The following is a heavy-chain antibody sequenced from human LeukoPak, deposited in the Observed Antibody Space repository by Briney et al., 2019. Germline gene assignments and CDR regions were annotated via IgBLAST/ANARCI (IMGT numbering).Heavy chain of an antibody. V-gene: IGHV3-30*18. Sequence: GGSLRLSCAASGFTFSSYGMHWVRQAPGKGLEWVAVISYDGSNKYYADSVKGRFTISRDNSKNTLYLQMNSLRAEDTAVYYCAKDRGYSSGWYFDYWGQGTLVTVSS. CDR1: GFTFSSYG. CDR3: AKDRGYSSGWYFDY. J-gene: IGHJ4*02. D-gene: IGHD6-19*01. CDR2: ISYDGSNK.